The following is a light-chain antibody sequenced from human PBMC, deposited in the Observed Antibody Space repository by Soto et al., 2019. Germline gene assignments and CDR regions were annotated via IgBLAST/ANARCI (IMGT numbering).Light chain of an antibody. CDR3: SSYTGRSTRV. J-gene: IGLJ1*01. V-gene: IGLV2-14*01. CDR2: EVS. CDR1: SSDFGGYNY. Sequence: QSALTQPASVSGSPGQSSTISCTGTSSDFGGYNYVSWYQHHPGKAPKLIIYEVSNRPSGVSNRFSGSKSGNTASLTISGLQAEDEADYYCSSYTGRSTRVFGTGTKVTVL.